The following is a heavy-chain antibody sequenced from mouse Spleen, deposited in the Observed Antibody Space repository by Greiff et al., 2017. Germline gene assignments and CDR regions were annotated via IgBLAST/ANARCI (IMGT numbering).Heavy chain of an antibody. CDR3: ARDDWDGFAY. CDR2: IYPGSGNT. Sequence: QVQLKESGAELVRPGASVKLSCKASGYTFTDYYINWVKQRPGQGLEWIARIYPGSGNTYYNEKFKGKATLTAEKSSSTAYMQLSSLTSEDSAVYFCARDDWDGFAYWGQGTLVTVSA. CDR1: GYTFTDYY. J-gene: IGHJ3*01. V-gene: IGHV1-76*01. D-gene: IGHD4-1*01.